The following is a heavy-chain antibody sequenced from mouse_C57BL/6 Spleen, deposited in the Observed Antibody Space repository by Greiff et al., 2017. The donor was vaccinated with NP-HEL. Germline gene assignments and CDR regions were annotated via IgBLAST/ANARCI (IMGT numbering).Heavy chain of an antibody. J-gene: IGHJ3*01. Sequence: EVKVVESGGGLVKPGGSLKLSCAASGFTFSSYAMSWVRQTPEKRLEWVATISDGGSYTYYPDNVKGRFTFSRDNAKNNLYLQMSHLKSEDTAMYYCARDATTVVAPFAYWGQGTLVTVSA. V-gene: IGHV5-4*01. CDR1: GFTFSSYA. D-gene: IGHD1-1*01. CDR2: ISDGGSYT. CDR3: ARDATTVVAPFAY.